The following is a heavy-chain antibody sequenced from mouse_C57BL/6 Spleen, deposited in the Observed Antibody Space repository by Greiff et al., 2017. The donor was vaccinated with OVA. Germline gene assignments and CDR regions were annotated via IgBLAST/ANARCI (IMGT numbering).Heavy chain of an antibody. Sequence: VQLQQSGAELVRPGTSVKVSCKASGYAFTNYLIEWVKQRPGQGLEWIGVINPGSGGTNCNEKFKGKATLTADKSSSTAYMQLSSLTSEDSAVYFWARNWDGGYYFDYWGQGTTLTVSS. CDR2: INPGSGGT. D-gene: IGHD4-1*01. CDR1: GYAFTNYL. CDR3: ARNWDGGYYFDY. V-gene: IGHV1-54*01. J-gene: IGHJ2*01.